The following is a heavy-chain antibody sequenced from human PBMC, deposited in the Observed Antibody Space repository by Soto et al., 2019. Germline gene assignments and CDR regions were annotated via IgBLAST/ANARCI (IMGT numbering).Heavy chain of an antibody. V-gene: IGHV3-48*02. D-gene: IGHD2-8*01. CDR1: GFTFSSCS. Sequence: EVQLVESGGGLVQPGGSLRLSCASSGFTFSSCSMNWVRQAPGKGLEWFSCISGSGDTKYYADSVKGRFTISRDNAKNSLYLQMSSLRDEDTAVYYCAKYCSSDVCFDYWGQGTLVTVSS. CDR3: AKYCSSDVCFDY. CDR2: ISGSGDTK. J-gene: IGHJ4*02.